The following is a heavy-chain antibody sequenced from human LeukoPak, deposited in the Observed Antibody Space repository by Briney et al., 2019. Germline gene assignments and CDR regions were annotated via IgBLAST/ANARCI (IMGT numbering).Heavy chain of an antibody. CDR2: IGTAGDT. V-gene: IGHV3-13*04. D-gene: IGHD2-15*01. CDR1: GFTFSSYD. Sequence: GGSLRLSCAASGFTFSSYDMHWVRQATGKRLEWVSTIGTAGDTYYSGSVKGRLTISRENAKNALYLQMNSLRAGDTAVYYCARATVGLDYWGQGTLVTVSS. J-gene: IGHJ4*02. CDR3: ARATVGLDY.